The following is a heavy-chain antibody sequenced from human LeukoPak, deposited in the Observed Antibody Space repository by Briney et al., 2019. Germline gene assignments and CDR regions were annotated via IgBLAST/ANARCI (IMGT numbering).Heavy chain of an antibody. CDR3: ARANMVRGVGLFFDRNWFDP. J-gene: IGHJ5*02. D-gene: IGHD3-10*01. CDR2: INPNSGGT. Sequence: ASVKVSCKASGYTFTGYYMHWVRQAPGQGLEWMGWINPNSGGTNYAQKFQGRVTMTRDTSISTAYMELSRLGSDDTAVYYCARANMVRGVGLFFDRNWFDPWGQGTLVTVSS. CDR1: GYTFTGYY. V-gene: IGHV1-2*02.